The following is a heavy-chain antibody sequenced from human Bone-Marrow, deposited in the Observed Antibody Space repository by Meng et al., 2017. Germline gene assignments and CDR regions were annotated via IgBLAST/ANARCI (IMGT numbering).Heavy chain of an antibody. CDR1: GGSISSSSYY. Sequence: SETLSLTCTVSGGSISSSSYYWGWIRQPPGKGLEWIGSIYYSGSTYYNPSLKSRVTISVDTSKNQFSLKLSSVTAADTAVYYCARARYYYDSSGYYYFDWYFDLWGRGTLVTVSS. CDR2: IYYSGST. CDR3: ARARYYYDSSGYYYFDWYFDL. J-gene: IGHJ2*01. V-gene: IGHV4-39*07. D-gene: IGHD3-22*01.